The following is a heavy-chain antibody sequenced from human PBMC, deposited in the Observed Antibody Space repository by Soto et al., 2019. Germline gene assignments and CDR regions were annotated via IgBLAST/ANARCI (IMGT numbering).Heavy chain of an antibody. J-gene: IGHJ3*02. CDR2: TYYRSKWIN. V-gene: IGHV6-1*01. Sequence: SQTLSLTCAISGDRISSNGVAWNWIRQSPSRGLEWLGRTYYRSKWINDYALSVKSRIVINPDTPQNQFSLQLNSVTPEETAVYYCARGRNSAFDMWGQGTMVTVSS. CDR1: GDRISSNGVA. D-gene: IGHD1-1*01. CDR3: ARGRNSAFDM.